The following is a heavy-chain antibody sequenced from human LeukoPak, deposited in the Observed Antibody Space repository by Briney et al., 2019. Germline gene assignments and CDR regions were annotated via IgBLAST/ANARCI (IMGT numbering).Heavy chain of an antibody. D-gene: IGHD3-22*01. Sequence: GGSLRLSCAASGFTFSDYYMNWIRQAPGKGLEWVSYLSSSGSTIYYADSVKGRFTISRDNAKNSLYLQMNSLRAEDTAVYYCAREGGDSSGYYIFDYWGQGTLVTVSS. CDR3: AREGGDSSGYYIFDY. CDR2: LSSSGSTI. V-gene: IGHV3-11*04. CDR1: GFTFSDYY. J-gene: IGHJ4*02.